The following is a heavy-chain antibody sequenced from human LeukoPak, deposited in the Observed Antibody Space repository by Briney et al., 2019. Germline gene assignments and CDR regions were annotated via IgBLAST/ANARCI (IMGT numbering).Heavy chain of an antibody. Sequence: GASVKVSCKASGYTFTGYYMHWVRQAPGQGLEWMGRIKPNSGGTNYAQKFQGRVTMTRDTSISTAYMELSRLRSDDTAVYYCAREVNSSPAGYWGQGTLVTVSS. CDR3: AREVNSSPAGY. J-gene: IGHJ4*02. V-gene: IGHV1-2*06. D-gene: IGHD2/OR15-2a*01. CDR1: GYTFTGYY. CDR2: IKPNSGGT.